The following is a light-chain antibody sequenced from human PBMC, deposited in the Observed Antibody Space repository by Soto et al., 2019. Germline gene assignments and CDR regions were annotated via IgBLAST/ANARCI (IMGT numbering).Light chain of an antibody. CDR1: SNDVGAYNH. J-gene: IGLJ2*01. CDR3: SSYAGNYTVV. CDR2: EVD. V-gene: IGLV2-8*01. Sequence: QSALTQPPSASGSPGESVTISCTGTSNDVGAYNHVSWYRQYPGKAPNLIIFEVDKRPSGVPDRFSGSKSGNTASLTVSGLQAEDEGDYYCSSYAGNYTVVFGGGTKLTVL.